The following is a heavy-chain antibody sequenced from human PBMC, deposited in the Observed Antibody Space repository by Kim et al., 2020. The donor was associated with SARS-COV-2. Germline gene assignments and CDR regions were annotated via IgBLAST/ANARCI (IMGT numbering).Heavy chain of an antibody. J-gene: IGHJ4*02. D-gene: IGHD4-17*01. Sequence: GGSLRLSCAASGFTFSSYSMNWVRQAPGKGLEWVSYISSSSSTIYYADSVKGRFTISRDNAKNSLYLQMDSLRAEDTAVYYCASWGGGDYDYWGQGTLVTVSS. CDR1: GFTFSSYS. CDR3: ASWGGGDYDY. CDR2: ISSSSSTI. V-gene: IGHV3-48*01.